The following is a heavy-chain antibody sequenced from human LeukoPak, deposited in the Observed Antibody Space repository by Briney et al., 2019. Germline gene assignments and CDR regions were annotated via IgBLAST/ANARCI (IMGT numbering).Heavy chain of an antibody. Sequence: ASVKVSCKASGYTFSVYHIHWVRQAPGQRLEWMGWINPNSGGTKYAQQFQGRVSMTRDTSISTVYMDLSGRRSYDTAVYFRVGGFGELGGFDYWGHGTLLTVSS. CDR1: GYTFSVYH. CDR3: VGGFGELGGFDY. D-gene: IGHD3-10*01. V-gene: IGHV1-2*02. CDR2: INPNSGGT. J-gene: IGHJ4*01.